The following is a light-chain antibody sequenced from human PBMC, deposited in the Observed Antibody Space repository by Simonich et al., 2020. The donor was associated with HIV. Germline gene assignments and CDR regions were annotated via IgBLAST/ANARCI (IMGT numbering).Light chain of an antibody. CDR1: QSVSSN. J-gene: IGKJ4*01. CDR2: GAS. V-gene: IGKV3-15*01. Sequence: EIVMTQSHATLSVSQGERATIYCRASQSVSSNLSGYQQKPGQAPRLLIYGASTRATGITARFSGSRSGTEFTLTISSMQSEDFAVYYCQQYNNWPLTFGGGTKVEIK. CDR3: QQYNNWPLT.